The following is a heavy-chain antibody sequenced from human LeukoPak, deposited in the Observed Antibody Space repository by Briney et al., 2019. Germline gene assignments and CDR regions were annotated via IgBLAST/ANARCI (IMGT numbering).Heavy chain of an antibody. J-gene: IGHJ4*02. V-gene: IGHV3-21*06. CDR2: ISSSGGHI. D-gene: IGHD2-2*01. CDR1: GFTFSDYG. Sequence: GRSLRLSCAASGFTFSDYGIHWVRQAPGKGLEWVSSISSSGGHIYYGDSVKGRFTVSRDNAKNSLYLQMNSLRVEDTAVYYCARPTYCSNTRCYPFDYWGQGTLVTVSS. CDR3: ARPTYCSNTRCYPFDY.